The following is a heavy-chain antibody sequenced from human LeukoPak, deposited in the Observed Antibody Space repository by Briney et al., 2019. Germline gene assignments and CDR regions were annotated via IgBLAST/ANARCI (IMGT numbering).Heavy chain of an antibody. CDR2: ISGSGGTI. Sequence: PGGSLRLSCAASGFTFSSYEMNWVRQAPGKGLEWVSYISGSGGTIHYADSVKGRFTISRDNAKNLLFLQMNSLRAEDTAVYYCARDIYYGSGNFDYWGQGTLVTVSS. V-gene: IGHV3-48*03. CDR3: ARDIYYGSGNFDY. D-gene: IGHD3-10*01. CDR1: GFTFSSYE. J-gene: IGHJ4*02.